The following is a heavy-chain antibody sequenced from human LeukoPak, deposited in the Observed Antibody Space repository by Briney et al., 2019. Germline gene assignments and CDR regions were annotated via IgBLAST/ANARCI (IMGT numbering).Heavy chain of an antibody. Sequence: PGGSLRLSCAASGFTLSTYAMHWVRQAPGKGLEWLAVISYDGSKQYYADSVKGRFTISRDNSKNTLYLQMNNLGAEDTAIYYCARDSPGTGGDYTPPGYYWGQGTLVTVSS. D-gene: IGHD2-21*01. V-gene: IGHV3-30*04. J-gene: IGHJ4*02. CDR3: ARDSPGTGGDYTPPGYY. CDR2: ISYDGSKQ. CDR1: GFTLSTYA.